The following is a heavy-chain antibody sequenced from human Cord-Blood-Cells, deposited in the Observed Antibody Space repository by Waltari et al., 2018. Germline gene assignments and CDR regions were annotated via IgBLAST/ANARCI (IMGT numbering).Heavy chain of an antibody. CDR3: AQWAVAGSFDY. CDR2: IKQDGSEK. V-gene: IGHV3-7*01. J-gene: IGHJ4*02. Sequence: EVQLVESGGGWVQPGGSLRLACAASGFTFISSWMSWVRQAPGKGLEWVANIKQDGSEKYYVDSVKGRFTISRDNAKNSLYLQMNSLRAEDTAVYYCAQWAVAGSFDYWGQGTLVTVSS. D-gene: IGHD6-19*01. CDR1: GFTFISSW.